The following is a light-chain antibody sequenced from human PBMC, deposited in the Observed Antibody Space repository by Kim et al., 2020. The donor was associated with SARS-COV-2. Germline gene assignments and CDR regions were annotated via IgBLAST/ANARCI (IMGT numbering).Light chain of an antibody. V-gene: IGLV3-1*01. Sequence: VSPGQTASITCSGYKLGDKSPYWYQQKPGQSPVLVIYHSTKRPSGISERFSGSISGNTATLIISGTQSMDEADYYCQAWDSNTAVFGTGTKVTVL. CDR3: QAWDSNTAV. CDR1: KLGDKS. J-gene: IGLJ1*01. CDR2: HST.